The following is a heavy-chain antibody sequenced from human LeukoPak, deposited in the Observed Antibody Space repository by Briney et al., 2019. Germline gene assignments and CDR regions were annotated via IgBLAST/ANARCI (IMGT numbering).Heavy chain of an antibody. D-gene: IGHD3-22*01. V-gene: IGHV3-23*01. CDR2: ISGSGGST. CDR3: AKDDDSSGYYYGEFDY. J-gene: IGHJ4*02. CDR1: GFTFGDYA. Sequence: GRSLRLSCTASGFTFGDYAMSWVRQAPGKGLEWVSAISGSGGSTYYADSVKGRFTISRDNSKNTLYLQMNSLRAEDTAVYYCAKDDDSSGYYYGEFDYWGQGTLVTVSS.